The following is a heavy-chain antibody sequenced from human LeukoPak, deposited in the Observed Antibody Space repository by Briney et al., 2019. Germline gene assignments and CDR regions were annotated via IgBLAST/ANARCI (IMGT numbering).Heavy chain of an antibody. CDR1: GYTFTSYA. D-gene: IGHD6-25*01. CDR2: INGGNGNT. CDR3: ARGPPRLNWFDP. V-gene: IGHV1-3*01. Sequence: ASVKVSCKASGYTFTSYAMHWVRQAPGQRLEWMGWINGGNGNTKYSQKLQGRVTITRDTSASTAYMELRSLRPEDTAVFYCARGPPRLNWFDPWGQGTLVTVSS. J-gene: IGHJ5*02.